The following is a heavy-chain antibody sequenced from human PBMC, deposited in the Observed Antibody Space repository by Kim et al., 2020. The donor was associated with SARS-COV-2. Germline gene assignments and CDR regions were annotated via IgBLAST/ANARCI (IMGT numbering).Heavy chain of an antibody. J-gene: IGHJ4*02. D-gene: IGHD3-16*01. CDR3: ASSRGDGAFDY. CDR1: GYTFTSYD. Sequence: ASVKVSCKASGYTFTSYDINWVRQATGQGLEWMGWMNPNSGNTGYVQKFQGRVTMTRNTSISTAYMELSSLRSKDTAVYYCASSRGDGAFDYWGQGTLVTVSS. CDR2: MNPNSGNT. V-gene: IGHV1-8*01.